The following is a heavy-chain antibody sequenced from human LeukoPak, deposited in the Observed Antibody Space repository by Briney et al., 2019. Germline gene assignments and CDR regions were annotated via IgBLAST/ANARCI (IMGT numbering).Heavy chain of an antibody. CDR1: GFTFSSYS. V-gene: IGHV3-21*01. CDR3: ARVTGNYDILTGYPYNWFDP. J-gene: IGHJ5*02. CDR2: ISSSSGYI. D-gene: IGHD3-9*01. Sequence: PGGSLRLSCAASGFTFSSYSMNWVRQAPGKGLEWVSSISSSSGYIYYADSVKGRFTISRDNAKNSLYLQMSSLRAEDTAVYYCARVTGNYDILTGYPYNWFDPWGQGTLVTVSS.